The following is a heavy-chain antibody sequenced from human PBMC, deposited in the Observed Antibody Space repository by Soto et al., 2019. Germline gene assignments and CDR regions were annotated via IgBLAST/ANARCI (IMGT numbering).Heavy chain of an antibody. J-gene: IGHJ4*02. CDR1: GFTFSDYY. D-gene: IGHD6-13*01. V-gene: IGHV3-11*06. CDR3: AREGAAAGSFDY. Sequence: QVQLVESGGGLVKPGGSLRLSCAASGFTFSDYYMSWIRQAPGKGREWVSYISSSSSYTNYADSGKGRFTISRDNAKNSLYLKMNSLRAEDTAVYYCAREGAAAGSFDYWGQGTLVTVSS. CDR2: ISSSSSYT.